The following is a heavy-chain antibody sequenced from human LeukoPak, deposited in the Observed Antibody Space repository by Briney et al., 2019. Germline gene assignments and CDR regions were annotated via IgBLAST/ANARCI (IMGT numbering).Heavy chain of an antibody. Sequence: PSETLSLTCTVSGGSISSYYWSWIRQPPGKGLEWIGYIYYSGSTNYNPSLKSRVTISVDTSKNQFSLKLSSVTAAGTAVYYCARFPWGAWFDPWGQGTLVTVSS. CDR3: ARFPWGAWFDP. J-gene: IGHJ5*02. CDR1: GGSISSYY. V-gene: IGHV4-59*01. CDR2: IYYSGST. D-gene: IGHD3-16*01.